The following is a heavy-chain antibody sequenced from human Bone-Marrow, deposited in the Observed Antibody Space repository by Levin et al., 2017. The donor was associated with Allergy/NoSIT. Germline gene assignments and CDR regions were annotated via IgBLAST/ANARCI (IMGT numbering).Heavy chain of an antibody. CDR2: ISYDGSNK. Sequence: GGSLRLSCAASGFTFSSYGMHWVRQAPGKGLEWVAVISYDGSNKYYADSVKGRFTISRDNSKNTLYLQMNSLRAEDTAVYYCAKDPYSSSWHWGQGTLVTVSS. CDR1: GFTFSSYG. V-gene: IGHV3-30*18. D-gene: IGHD6-13*01. J-gene: IGHJ4*02. CDR3: AKDPYSSSWH.